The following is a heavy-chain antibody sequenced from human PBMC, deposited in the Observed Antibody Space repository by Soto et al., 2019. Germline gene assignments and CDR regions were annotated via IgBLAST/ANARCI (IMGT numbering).Heavy chain of an antibody. CDR3: AKEEYLSRWDSPNYCNY. V-gene: IGHV3-23*01. J-gene: IGHJ4*02. CDR1: GFTFTTYA. D-gene: IGHD6-13*01. Sequence: GGSLRLSCAASGFTFTTYAMTWVRQAPGKGLQWVSSISSSGDYTYYADSVKGRFTLSRDNSKSTLYLQMNSLRAEDTAVYYCAKEEYLSRWDSPNYCNYWGQGTLVTVSS. CDR2: ISSSGDYT.